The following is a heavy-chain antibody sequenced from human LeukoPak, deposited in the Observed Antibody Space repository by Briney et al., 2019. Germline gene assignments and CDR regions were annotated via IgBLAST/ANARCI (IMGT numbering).Heavy chain of an antibody. CDR2: ISSGRPLI. V-gene: IGHV3-48*01. CDR3: ARDGNRDGDMDV. Sequence: GGSLRLSCAASGFTFISYNMNRVRQAPGKGLEWVSYISSGRPLIYYADSVKGRFTVSRDGAKSSLYLQMNSLRAEDSAVYYCARDGNRDGDMDVWGKGTTVTVSS. J-gene: IGHJ6*03. CDR1: GFTFISYN. D-gene: IGHD1-1*01.